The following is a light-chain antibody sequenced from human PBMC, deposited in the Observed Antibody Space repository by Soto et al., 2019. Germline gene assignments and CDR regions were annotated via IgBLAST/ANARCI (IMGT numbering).Light chain of an antibody. CDR2: GAS. Sequence: DIVMTQSPATLPVSPGERATLSCRASQSVSSNLAWYQQKPGQAPRFLIYGASTRATGIPARFSGSGSGTELTLTITSLQSEDFAVYFCQQYNDGLTFGGGTKVDIK. V-gene: IGKV3-15*01. CDR1: QSVSSN. J-gene: IGKJ4*01. CDR3: QQYNDGLT.